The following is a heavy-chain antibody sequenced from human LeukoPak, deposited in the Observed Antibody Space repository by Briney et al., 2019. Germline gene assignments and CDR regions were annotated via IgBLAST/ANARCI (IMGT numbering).Heavy chain of an antibody. CDR3: ARGFRVNYGGYFYYMDV. CDR1: GFTFSSYG. Sequence: PGGSLRLSCAASGFTFSSYGMHWVRQAPGKGLEWVAVISYDGSNKYYADSVKGRCTISRANSRNTLYLQMNSLRVEDTAVYYCARGFRVNYGGYFYYMDVWGKGTTVTVSS. D-gene: IGHD3-10*01. J-gene: IGHJ6*03. CDR2: ISYDGSNK. V-gene: IGHV3-30*03.